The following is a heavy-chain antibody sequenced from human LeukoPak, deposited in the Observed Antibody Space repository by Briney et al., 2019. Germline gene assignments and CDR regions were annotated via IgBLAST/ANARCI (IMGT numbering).Heavy chain of an antibody. V-gene: IGHV3-9*01. CDR3: AKGIEPYYDSSGYPDY. J-gene: IGHJ4*02. CDR1: GFTFDDYA. CDR2: ISWNSGSI. Sequence: GRSLRLSCAASGFTFDDYAMHWVRQAPGKGLEWVSGISWNSGSIGYADSVKGRFTISRDSAKNSLYLQMNSLRGEDTALYYCAKGIEPYYDSSGYPDYWGQGTLVTVSS. D-gene: IGHD3-22*01.